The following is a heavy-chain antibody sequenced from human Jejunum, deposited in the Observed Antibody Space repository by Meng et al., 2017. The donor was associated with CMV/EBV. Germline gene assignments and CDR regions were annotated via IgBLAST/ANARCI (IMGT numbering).Heavy chain of an antibody. V-gene: IGHV3-30*02. CDR3: VKDKGRTALDY. CDR2: IRNDGSEI. Sequence: QVQVVESGGGVVQPGGSLGLSWLTSGISFGNSGLHLVRQAPGKGLEWVVFIRNDGSEIYYVDSVKGRFTISRDNSKNTVYLQMNSLRVEDTGVYYCVKDKGRTALDYWGQGSLVTVSS. CDR1: GISFGNSG. D-gene: IGHD3-10*01. J-gene: IGHJ4*02.